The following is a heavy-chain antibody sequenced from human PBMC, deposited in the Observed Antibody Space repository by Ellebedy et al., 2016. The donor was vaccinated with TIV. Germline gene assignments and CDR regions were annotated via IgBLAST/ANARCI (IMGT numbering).Heavy chain of an antibody. CDR3: ATGGLTGDYYYYGMDV. V-gene: IGHV1-46*04. J-gene: IGHJ6*02. Sequence: AASVKVSCKASGYTFTSYYMHWVRQAPGQGLEWMGIINPSGGSTSYAQKLQGRVTMTRDTSTSTVYMELSSLRSEDTAVYYCATGGLTGDYYYYGMDVWGQGTTVTVSS. D-gene: IGHD3-9*01. CDR2: INPSGGST. CDR1: GYTFTSYY.